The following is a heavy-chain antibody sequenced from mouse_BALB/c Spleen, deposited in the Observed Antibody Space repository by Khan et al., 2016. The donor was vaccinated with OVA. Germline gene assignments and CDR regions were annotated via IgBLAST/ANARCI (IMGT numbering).Heavy chain of an antibody. Sequence: EVELVESGGGVVKPGGSLKLSCSASGFTFSSYAMSWVRQTPEKRLEWVATISSGGHYTFYPASVKGRFTISSDSAKNTMYLQMSSLRSEDTAMYYCARSLVDYYAMDYWGQGTSVTVSS. CDR3: ARSLVDYYAMDY. CDR2: ISSGGHYT. V-gene: IGHV5-9-3*01. CDR1: GFTFSSYA. D-gene: IGHD2-2*01. J-gene: IGHJ4*01.